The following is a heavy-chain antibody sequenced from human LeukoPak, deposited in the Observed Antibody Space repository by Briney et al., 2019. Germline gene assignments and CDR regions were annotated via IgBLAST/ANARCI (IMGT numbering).Heavy chain of an antibody. Sequence: SETLSLTCAVYGGSFSGYYWSWIRQPPGKGLEWIGEINHSGSTNYNPSLKSRVTISVDTSKNQFSLKLSSVTAADTAVYYCARALPSSIAARHSYTFDYWGQGTLVTVSS. CDR1: GGSFSGYY. J-gene: IGHJ4*02. D-gene: IGHD6-6*01. CDR3: ARALPSSIAARHSYTFDY. V-gene: IGHV4-34*01. CDR2: INHSGST.